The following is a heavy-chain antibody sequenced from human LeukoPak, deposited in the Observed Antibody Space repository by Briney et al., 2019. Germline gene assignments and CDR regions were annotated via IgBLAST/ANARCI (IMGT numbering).Heavy chain of an antibody. Sequence: SETPSLTCAVYGGSFSGYYWSWIRQPPGKGLEWIGEINHSGSTNYNPSLKSRVTISVDTSKNQFSLKLSSVTAADTAVYYCARAPIAVGGFDYWGQGTLVTVSS. J-gene: IGHJ4*02. CDR2: INHSGST. V-gene: IGHV4-34*01. CDR3: ARAPIAVGGFDY. D-gene: IGHD6-19*01. CDR1: GGSFSGYY.